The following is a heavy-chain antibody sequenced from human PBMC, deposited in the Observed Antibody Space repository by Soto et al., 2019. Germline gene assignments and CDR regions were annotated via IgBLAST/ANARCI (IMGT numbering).Heavy chain of an antibody. D-gene: IGHD3-9*01. CDR2: IYPNDADT. CDR1: GYVFNHYW. Sequence: GESLKISCKGSGYVFNHYWIAWVRQMPGKGLEWMGIIYPNDADTRYSPSFQGQVTISADKSTSTAYLQWTSLRTSDTAIYYCARVPSVVAPGNDYFGLDVWGQGTTVTVSS. V-gene: IGHV5-51*01. J-gene: IGHJ6*02. CDR3: ARVPSVVAPGNDYFGLDV.